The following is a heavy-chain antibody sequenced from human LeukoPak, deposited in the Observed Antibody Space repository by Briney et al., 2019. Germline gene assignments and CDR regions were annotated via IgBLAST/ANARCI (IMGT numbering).Heavy chain of an antibody. D-gene: IGHD6-19*01. J-gene: IGHJ4*02. V-gene: IGHV3-23*01. CDR2: ISWSSLTT. CDR3: AKHVRTSVWFFDS. Sequence: GGFLRLSCAASGFTFSSYALSWVRQAPGRGLEWVSLISWSSLTTEYADSVKGRFTVSRDNSKNTLSLQMNSLNADDTAVYYCAKHVRTSVWFFDSWGQGTLVTVSS. CDR1: GFTFSSYA.